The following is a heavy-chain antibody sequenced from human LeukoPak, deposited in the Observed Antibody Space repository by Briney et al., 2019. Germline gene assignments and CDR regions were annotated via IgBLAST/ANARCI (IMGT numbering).Heavy chain of an antibody. D-gene: IGHD6-25*01. CDR1: GFTFSSYA. Sequence: GGSLRLSCAASGFTFSSYAMSWVRQAPGKGLEWVSAISGSGGSTYYADSVKGRFTISTDNAKSTVSLQVSSLRAEDTAVYYCTATPWGGAAAIFDYWGQGILVTVSS. J-gene: IGHJ4*02. CDR2: ISGSGGST. V-gene: IGHV3-23*01. CDR3: TATPWGGAAAIFDY.